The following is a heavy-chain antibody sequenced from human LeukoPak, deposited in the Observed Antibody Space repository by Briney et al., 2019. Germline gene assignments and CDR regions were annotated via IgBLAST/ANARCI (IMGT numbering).Heavy chain of an antibody. J-gene: IGHJ6*03. V-gene: IGHV3-21*01. CDR3: ARVWTGQWPPHYYYMDV. CDR1: GFTFSTFT. CDR2: ISSSSSYI. Sequence: GGSLRLSCVVSGFTFSTFTMNWVRQAPGRGLEWVSCISSSSSYIYYADSVKGRFTISRDNAKNSLYLQMNSLRAEDTAVYYCARVWTGQWPPHYYYMDVWGKGTTVTISS. D-gene: IGHD6-19*01.